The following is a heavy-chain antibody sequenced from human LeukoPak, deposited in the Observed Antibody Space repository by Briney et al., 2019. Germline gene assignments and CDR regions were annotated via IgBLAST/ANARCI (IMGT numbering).Heavy chain of an antibody. CDR1: GGSFSGYY. J-gene: IGHJ4*02. V-gene: IGHV4-34*01. CDR3: ARATTVTPLLLNQQ. CDR2: INHSGST. Sequence: SETLSLTCAVYGGSFSGYYWSWIRQPPGKGLEWIGEINHSGSTNYNPSLKSRVTISVDTSKNQFSLKLSSVTAADTAVYYCARATTVTPLLLNQQWGQGTLVTVSS. D-gene: IGHD4-17*01.